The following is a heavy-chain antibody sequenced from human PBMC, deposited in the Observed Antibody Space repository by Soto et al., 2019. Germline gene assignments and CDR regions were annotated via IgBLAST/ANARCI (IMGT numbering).Heavy chain of an antibody. CDR2: ISAYNGNT. V-gene: IGHV1-18*01. D-gene: IGHD2-2*01. CDR3: ARVERTTMPRSDY. J-gene: IGHJ4*02. Sequence: QVQLVQSGAEVMRPGASVKVSCQASGYTFRDYGFNWVRQAPGQGLEWLGWISAYNGNTNYAQKVQDRVTMTTDTXTNTAFLELRSLSSDDTALYYCARVERTTMPRSDYWGQGTLITVSS. CDR1: GYTFRDYG.